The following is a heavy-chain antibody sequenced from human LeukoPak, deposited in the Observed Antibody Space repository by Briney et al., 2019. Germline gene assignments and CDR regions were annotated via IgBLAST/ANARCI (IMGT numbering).Heavy chain of an antibody. D-gene: IGHD3-10*02. CDR1: GFTFSSYA. CDR2: IRYDGNIK. Sequence: GGSLRLSCAASGFTFSSYAMHWVRQAPGKGLEWVAFIRYDGNIKHYADSVKGRFTISRDSSKNTLHLQMNSLRAEDTAVYYCAELGITMIGGVWGKGTTVTISS. J-gene: IGHJ6*04. CDR3: AELGITMIGGV. V-gene: IGHV3-30*02.